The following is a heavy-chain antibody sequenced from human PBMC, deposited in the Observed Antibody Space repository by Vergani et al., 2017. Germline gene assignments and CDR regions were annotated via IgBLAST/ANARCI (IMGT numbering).Heavy chain of an antibody. V-gene: IGHV3-66*04. D-gene: IGHD3-3*01. CDR1: GFTVSSHY. CDR3: ASQYYDFWSGRD. Sequence: QLVESGGDLVQPGGSLRLSCAVSGFTVSSHYMSWVRQAPGKGLEWVSVIFSGGYTYYADSVKGRFTISRDDSKNSLNLQMNSLRAEDTAVYYCASQYYDFWSGRDWGQGTLVTVSS. CDR2: IFSGGYT. J-gene: IGHJ1*01.